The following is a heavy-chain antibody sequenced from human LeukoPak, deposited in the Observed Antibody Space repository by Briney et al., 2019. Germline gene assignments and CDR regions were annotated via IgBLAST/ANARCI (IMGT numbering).Heavy chain of an antibody. CDR1: RFTFSNYC. D-gene: IGHD1-26*01. V-gene: IGHV3-7*01. Sequence: GGSLRLSCAASRFTFSNYCMSCVRQAPGKGLEWVASIKLDGSEQYYLDSVKGRFAISRDNAKNLMNLQMNILRAEDTAIYYCARDGGIMNAFDVWGQGTAVTVSS. CDR2: IKLDGSEQ. CDR3: ARDGGIMNAFDV. J-gene: IGHJ3*01.